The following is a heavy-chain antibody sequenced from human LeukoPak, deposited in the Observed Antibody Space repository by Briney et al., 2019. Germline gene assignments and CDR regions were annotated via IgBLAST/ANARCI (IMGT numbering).Heavy chain of an antibody. CDR3: ASGSGTYSPDY. Sequence: ASVKVSCKASGYTFTGQYLHWVRQAPGQGLEWMGWITPNSGGTNYAQNFQGRVTMTRNTSITTAYMELSSLRSDDTAVYYCASGSGTYSPDYWGQGTLVTVS. D-gene: IGHD3-10*01. V-gene: IGHV1-2*02. J-gene: IGHJ4*02. CDR2: ITPNSGGT. CDR1: GYTFTGQY.